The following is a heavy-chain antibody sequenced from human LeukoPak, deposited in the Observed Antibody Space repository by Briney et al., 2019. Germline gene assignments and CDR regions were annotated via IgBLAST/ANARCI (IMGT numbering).Heavy chain of an antibody. V-gene: IGHV1-46*01. D-gene: IGHD6-13*01. CDR2: IDPSGGST. CDR1: GYTFTKYY. J-gene: IGHJ4*02. CDR3: ARGRGIAAPGPRSLFDY. Sequence: ASVKVCCKASGYTFTKYYMHWVRQAPGQGLEWMGIIDPSGGSTSYAQTFQGRVTMTRDTSTSTFYMELSSLRSEDTAVYYCARGRGIAAPGPRSLFDYWGQGTLVTVSS.